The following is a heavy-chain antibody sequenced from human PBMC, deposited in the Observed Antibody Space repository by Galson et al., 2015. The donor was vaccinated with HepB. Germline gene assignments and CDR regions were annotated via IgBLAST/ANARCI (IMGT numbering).Heavy chain of an antibody. CDR2: ISSSSSAI. V-gene: IGHV3-48*04. CDR1: GFTFSSYS. D-gene: IGHD6-19*01. Sequence: SLRLSCAASGFTFSSYSMNWVRQAPGKGLEWISYISSSSSAIYYADSVKGRFTISRDNTKNSLYLQMNSLRVEDTAVYYCARLTVAEAYWGQGTLVTVSS. CDR3: ARLTVAEAY. J-gene: IGHJ4*02.